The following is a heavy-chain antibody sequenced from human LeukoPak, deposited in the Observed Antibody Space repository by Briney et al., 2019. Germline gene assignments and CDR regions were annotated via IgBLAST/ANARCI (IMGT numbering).Heavy chain of an antibody. J-gene: IGHJ6*03. CDR3: AKDVKGSGSYYHYYYYMDV. D-gene: IGHD3-10*01. CDR2: ISGSGGST. CDR1: GFTFSSYG. Sequence: GGSLRLSCAASGFTFSSYGMSWVRQAPGKGLEWVSAISGSGGSTYYADSVKGRFTISRDNSKNTLYLQMNSLRAEDTAVYYCAKDVKGSGSYYHYYYYMDVWGKGTTVTISS. V-gene: IGHV3-23*01.